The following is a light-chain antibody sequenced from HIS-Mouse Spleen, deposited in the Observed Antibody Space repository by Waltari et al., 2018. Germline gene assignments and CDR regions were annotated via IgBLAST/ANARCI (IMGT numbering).Light chain of an antibody. CDR2: AAS. J-gene: IGKJ1*01. V-gene: IGKV1-39*01. CDR3: QQSYSTPRT. CDR1: QSISSY. Sequence: DIQMTQSPSSLSASVGARVTIPCRASQSISSYLNLYQQKPGKAPKLLIYAASSLQSGVPSRFSGSGSGTDFTLTISSLQPEDFATYYCQQSYSTPRTFGQGTKVEIK.